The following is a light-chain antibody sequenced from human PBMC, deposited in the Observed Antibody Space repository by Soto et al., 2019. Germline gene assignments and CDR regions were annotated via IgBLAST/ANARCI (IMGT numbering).Light chain of an antibody. J-gene: IGLJ2*01. CDR3: ATWDASLTGEV. CDR2: EVN. Sequence: QSVLTQPPSASGSPGQSVTFSCTGTTTDVGGYNYVSWYQQHPGKAPKLIIYEVNKRPSGIPDRFSGSKSGTSGTLDITGLQTGDEADYYCATWDASLTGEVFGGGTKLTVL. V-gene: IGLV2-8*01. CDR1: TTDVGGYNY.